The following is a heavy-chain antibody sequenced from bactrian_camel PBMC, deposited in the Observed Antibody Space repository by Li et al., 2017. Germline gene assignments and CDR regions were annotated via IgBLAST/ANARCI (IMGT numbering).Heavy chain of an antibody. V-gene: IGHV3S53*01. J-gene: IGHJ4*01. CDR1: GSADISSR. CDR3: AARGSSHPTLNPDLYRY. D-gene: IGHD2*01. Sequence: VQLVESGGGSVEAGGSLTLSCATSGSADISSRSGWFRQAPGNKREGVAVIGSTGSTAYADSVKARFTISRDNAKNTVYLQMNALKPEDSGEYYCAARGSSHPTLNPDLYRYWGQGTQVTVS. CDR2: IGSTGST.